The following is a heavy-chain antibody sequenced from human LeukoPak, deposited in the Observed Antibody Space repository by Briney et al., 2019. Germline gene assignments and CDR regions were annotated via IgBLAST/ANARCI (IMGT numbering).Heavy chain of an antibody. V-gene: IGHV3-74*01. CDR2: INSDGTTT. J-gene: IGHJ6*04. CDR1: GFTFSNFW. CDR3: ARDLHV. Sequence: PGGSLRLSCAAPGFTFSNFWMHWVRRAPGKGQVWVSRINSDGTTTNYADSVKGRFTISRDNAKNALYLQMSSLRVEDTAEYYCARDLHVWGTGTTVTISS. D-gene: IGHD5/OR15-5a*01.